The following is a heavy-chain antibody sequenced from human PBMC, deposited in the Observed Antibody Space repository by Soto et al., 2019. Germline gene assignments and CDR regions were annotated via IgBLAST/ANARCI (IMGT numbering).Heavy chain of an antibody. J-gene: IGHJ5*02. Sequence: ASVKVSCKASGYTFINYHMHWVRQAPGQGLEWMGWINPNSGGTNLAQKFQGRVTMTRDTSISTAYMELSRLTSDDTAVYYCARGRGSSSNNFFDPWGQGTLVTLSS. CDR1: GYTFINYH. V-gene: IGHV1-2*02. CDR2: INPNSGGT. D-gene: IGHD6-6*01. CDR3: ARGRGSSSNNFFDP.